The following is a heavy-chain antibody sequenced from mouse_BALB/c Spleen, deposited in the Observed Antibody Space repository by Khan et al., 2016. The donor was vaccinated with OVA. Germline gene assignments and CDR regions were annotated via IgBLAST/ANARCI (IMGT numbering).Heavy chain of an antibody. J-gene: IGHJ2*01. CDR1: GFTFSSYG. CDR2: ISGDSNTI. D-gene: IGHD1-1*01. V-gene: IGHV5-17*02. CDR3: ATSYFYGYYFDY. Sequence: EVELVASGGGLVQPGGSRKLSCAASGFTFSSYGMHWVRQAPERGLEWVAYISGDSNTIYYADTEKGRFTISRDNPRNTLFLQMTSLMSEDTAMDYCATSYFYGYYFDYWGPGTTRTVSS.